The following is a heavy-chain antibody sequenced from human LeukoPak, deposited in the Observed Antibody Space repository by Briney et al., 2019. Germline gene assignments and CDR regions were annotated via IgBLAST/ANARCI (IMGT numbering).Heavy chain of an antibody. CDR1: GFTFSSYA. J-gene: IGHJ4*02. D-gene: IGHD5-18*01. Sequence: GGSLRLSCAASGFTFSSYAMHWVRQAPGKGXXXXAVISYDGSNKYYADSVKGRFTISRDNSKNTLYLQMNSLRAEDTAVYYCARASDTAMVHFDYWGQGTLVTVSS. V-gene: IGHV3-30*01. CDR3: ARASDTAMVHFDY. CDR2: ISYDGSNK.